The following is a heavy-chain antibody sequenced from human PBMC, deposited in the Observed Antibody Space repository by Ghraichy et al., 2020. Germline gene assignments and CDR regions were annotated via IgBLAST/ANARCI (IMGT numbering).Heavy chain of an antibody. Sequence: ASVKVSCKASGYTFTGYYMHWVRQAPGQGLEWMGWINPNSGGTNYAQKFQGRVTMTRDTSISTAYMELSRLRSDDTAVYYCDVLCGITGTKCMDVWGQGTTVTVSS. CDR3: DVLCGITGTKCMDV. CDR2: INPNSGGT. V-gene: IGHV1-2*02. J-gene: IGHJ6*02. CDR1: GYTFTGYY. D-gene: IGHD1-20*01.